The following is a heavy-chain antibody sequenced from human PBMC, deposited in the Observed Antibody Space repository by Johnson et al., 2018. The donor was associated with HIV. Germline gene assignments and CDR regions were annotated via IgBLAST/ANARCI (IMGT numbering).Heavy chain of an antibody. CDR1: GFTFSSYA. Sequence: QVLLVESGGGVVQPGRSLRLSCAASGFTFSSYAMHSVRQAPGKGLEWVAVISYDGSNKYYADSVKGRFTISRDNSKNTLYLQMNSLRAEDTAVYYCAREPRIAAFRDAFDIWGQGTMVTVSS. D-gene: IGHD6-6*01. CDR2: ISYDGSNK. CDR3: AREPRIAAFRDAFDI. V-gene: IGHV3-30*04. J-gene: IGHJ3*02.